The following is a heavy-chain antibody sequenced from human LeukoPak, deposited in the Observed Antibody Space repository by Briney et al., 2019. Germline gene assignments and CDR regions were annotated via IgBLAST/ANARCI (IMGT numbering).Heavy chain of an antibody. CDR3: AGGDGYCSSTSCYTLGLRGYYYYMDV. CDR1: GGSFSGYY. Sequence: PSETLSLTCAVYGGSFSGYYWSWIRQPPGKGLEWIGYIYYSGSTNYNPSLKSRVTISVDTSKNQFSLKLSSVTAADTAVYYCAGGDGYCSSTSCYTLGLRGYYYYMDVWGKGTTVTISS. J-gene: IGHJ6*03. D-gene: IGHD2-2*02. CDR2: IYYSGST. V-gene: IGHV4-59*01.